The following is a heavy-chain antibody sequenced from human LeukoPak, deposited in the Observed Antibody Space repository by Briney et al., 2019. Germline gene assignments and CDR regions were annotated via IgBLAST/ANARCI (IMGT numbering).Heavy chain of an antibody. J-gene: IGHJ4*02. CDR2: IYTSGST. D-gene: IGHD6-13*01. V-gene: IGHV4-4*07. CDR3: AREIAAAGTGYYFDY. CDR1: GGSISSYY. Sequence: PSETLSLTCTVSGGSISSYYWSWIRQPAGKELEWIGRIYTSGSTNYNPSLKSRVTMSVDTSKNQFSLKLSSVTAADTAVYHCAREIAAAGTGYYFDYWGQGTLVTVSS.